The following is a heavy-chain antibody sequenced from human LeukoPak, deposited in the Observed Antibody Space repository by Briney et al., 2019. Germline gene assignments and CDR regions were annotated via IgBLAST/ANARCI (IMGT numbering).Heavy chain of an antibody. J-gene: IGHJ5*02. D-gene: IGHD5-18*01. CDR3: ARHPTALVSYGFDP. CDR1: GGSFSNYY. CDR2: IYYSGST. V-gene: IGHV4-59*08. Sequence: SETLSLTCTVSGGSFSNYYWSWIRQPPGKGLEWIGYIYYSGSTNYNPSLKSRVTISVDTSRNQFSLNLSSVTAADTAVYYCARHPTALVSYGFDPWGQGTLVTVSS.